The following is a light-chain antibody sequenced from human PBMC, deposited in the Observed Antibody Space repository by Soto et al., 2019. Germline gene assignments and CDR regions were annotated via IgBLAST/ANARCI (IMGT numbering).Light chain of an antibody. J-gene: IGLJ1*01. V-gene: IGLV2-14*01. CDR3: KSYAVGSTYV. CDR1: RSDIGYFNY. Sequence: QSVLTQPASVSGSPGQWVTISCTGTRSDIGYFNYVSWYQQQPGKATKLMIYEVDNRPSGASIRFSGSKSGSTASLTISGLQAEDEADYYCKSYAVGSTYVFGTGTQVSVL. CDR2: EVD.